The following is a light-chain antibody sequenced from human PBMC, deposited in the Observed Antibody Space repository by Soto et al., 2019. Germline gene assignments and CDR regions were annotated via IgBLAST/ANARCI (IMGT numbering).Light chain of an antibody. CDR3: QQYKNWPIT. V-gene: IGKV3-15*01. J-gene: IGKJ5*01. Sequence: EKVMTQSPATLSVSPGERATLSCRASQSVDSDLAWYQQKPGQAPRLLIYGASTRATDVPARFSGSGSGTEFTLTNSSLQSEDFAVYYCQQYKNWPITFGQGTRLEIK. CDR1: QSVDSD. CDR2: GAS.